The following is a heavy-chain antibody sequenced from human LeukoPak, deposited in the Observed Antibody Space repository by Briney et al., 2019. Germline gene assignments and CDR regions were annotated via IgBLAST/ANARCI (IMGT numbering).Heavy chain of an antibody. CDR3: ARHSAAGDTRYFDY. D-gene: IGHD3-16*01. Sequence: GESLKISCKGSGYSFTSYWIGWVRQMPGKGLEWMGIIYPGDSDIRYSPSFQGQVTISADKSISTAYLQWSSLKASDNAMYFCARHSAAGDTRYFDYWGQGTQVTVSS. CDR2: IYPGDSDI. V-gene: IGHV5-51*01. J-gene: IGHJ4*02. CDR1: GYSFTSYW.